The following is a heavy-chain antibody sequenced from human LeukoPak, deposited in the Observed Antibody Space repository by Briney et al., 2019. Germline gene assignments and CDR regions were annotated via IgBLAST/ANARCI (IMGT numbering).Heavy chain of an antibody. CDR2: ISYDGSNK. Sequence: GGSLRLSCAASGFTFSSYAMHWVRQAPGKGLEWVAVISYDGSNKYYADSVKGRFTISRDNSKNTPYLQMNSLRAEDTAVYYCAREGHTGTTIAFDIWGQGTMVTVSS. CDR1: GFTFSSYA. CDR3: AREGHTGTTIAFDI. D-gene: IGHD1-1*01. J-gene: IGHJ3*02. V-gene: IGHV3-30*04.